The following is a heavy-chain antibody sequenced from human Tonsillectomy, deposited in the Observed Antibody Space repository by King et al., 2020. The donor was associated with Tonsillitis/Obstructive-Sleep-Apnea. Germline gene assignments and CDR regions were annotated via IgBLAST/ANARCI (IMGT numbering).Heavy chain of an antibody. Sequence: ITLKESGPTLVKPTQTLTLTCTFSGFSLSTNGVGVGWIRQPPGKALEWLAIIYWDDDKRYSPSLKSRIAITKDTSKNQVVLTMTNMGPVDTGTYYCAYRGKQQLAPHYYRYSYMDAWGKGTTVTVSS. CDR2: IYWDDDK. CDR3: AYRGKQQLAPHYYRYSYMDA. D-gene: IGHD6-13*01. J-gene: IGHJ6*03. V-gene: IGHV2-5*02. CDR1: GFSLSTNGVG.